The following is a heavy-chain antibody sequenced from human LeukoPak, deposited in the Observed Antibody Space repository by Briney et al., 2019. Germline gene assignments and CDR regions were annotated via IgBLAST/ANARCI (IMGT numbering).Heavy chain of an antibody. CDR2: TYYRSKWNI. D-gene: IGHD7-27*01. J-gene: IGHJ4*02. CDR3: ARDGDRRGPYYFEY. CDR1: GDSVSSNSAA. V-gene: IGHV6-1*01. Sequence: PSQTLSLTCAISGDSVSSNSAAWHWIRQSPSRGLEWLGRTYYRSKWNIDYAVFVKTRITINADTPKNQFSLQLTSVTPEDTAVYYCARDGDRRGPYYFEYWGQGTLVTVSS.